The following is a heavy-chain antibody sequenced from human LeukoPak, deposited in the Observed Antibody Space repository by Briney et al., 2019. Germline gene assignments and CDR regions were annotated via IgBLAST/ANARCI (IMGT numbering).Heavy chain of an antibody. D-gene: IGHD4-17*01. Sequence: GASVKVSCKASGYTFTSYGIRWVRQAPGQGLEWMGWISAYNGNTNYAQKFQGRVTMTRTTSITTAYMELSSLRSEDTAVYYCARTDGDLDYWGQGTLVTVSS. CDR2: ISAYNGNT. CDR3: ARTDGDLDY. CDR1: GYTFTSYG. V-gene: IGHV1-18*01. J-gene: IGHJ4*02.